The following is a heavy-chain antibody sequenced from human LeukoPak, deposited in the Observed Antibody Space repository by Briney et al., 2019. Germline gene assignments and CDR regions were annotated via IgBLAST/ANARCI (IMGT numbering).Heavy chain of an antibody. CDR2: ISYDGSNK. D-gene: IGHD2/OR15-2a*01. CDR3: AKQFNRPRSHLDY. J-gene: IGHJ4*02. CDR1: GFTFSSYG. V-gene: IGHV3-30*18. Sequence: GRSLRLSCAASGFTFSSYGMRWVRQAPGKGLEWVAVISYDGSNKYYADSAKGRFTISRDNSKNTLYLQMNSLRAEDTAVYYCAKQFNRPRSHLDYWGQGTLVTVSS.